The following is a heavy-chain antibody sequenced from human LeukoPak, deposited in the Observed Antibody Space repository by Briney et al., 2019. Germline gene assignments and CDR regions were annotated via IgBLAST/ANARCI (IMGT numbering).Heavy chain of an antibody. CDR3: ARGQAVGATPGFDY. CDR1: GGSISSYY. V-gene: IGHV4-4*07. Sequence: SETLSLTCTVSGGSISSYYWSWIRQPAGKGLEWIGRIYTSGSTNYNPSLKSRVTISVDTSKNQFSLKLSSVTAADTAVYYCARGQAVGATPGFDYWGQGTLVTVSS. J-gene: IGHJ4*02. CDR2: IYTSGST. D-gene: IGHD1-26*01.